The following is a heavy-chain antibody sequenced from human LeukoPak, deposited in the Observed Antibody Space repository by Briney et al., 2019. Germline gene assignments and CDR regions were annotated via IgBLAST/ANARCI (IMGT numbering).Heavy chain of an antibody. J-gene: IGHJ3*02. V-gene: IGHV3-7*01. CDR3: ARAYSSSSGRDAFDS. Sequence: GGSLRLSCAASGFTFSDYWMTWVRQAPGKGLEWVANIKPDGSEKYYVDSVKGRFTISRGNAKNSLYLQMNSLRDEDTAVYYCARAYSSSSGRDAFDSWGLGTLVTVSS. CDR2: IKPDGSEK. CDR1: GFTFSDYW. D-gene: IGHD6-6*01.